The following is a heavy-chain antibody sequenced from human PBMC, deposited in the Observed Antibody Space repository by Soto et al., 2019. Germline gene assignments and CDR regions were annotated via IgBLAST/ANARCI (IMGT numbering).Heavy chain of an antibody. CDR1: GYTFTSYV. V-gene: IGHV1-3*01. J-gene: IGHJ4*02. CDR2: INAGNGNT. Sequence: QVQLVQSEAEMKKPGASVKVSCKASGYTFTSYVIHWVRQAPGQRLEWMGWINAGNGNTEYSQKFQGRVTITRDTSASTAYIELSSLRSEDTAVYYCARAPAATGYYPWGHWGQGTLVTVSS. D-gene: IGHD3-9*01. CDR3: ARAPAATGYYPWGH.